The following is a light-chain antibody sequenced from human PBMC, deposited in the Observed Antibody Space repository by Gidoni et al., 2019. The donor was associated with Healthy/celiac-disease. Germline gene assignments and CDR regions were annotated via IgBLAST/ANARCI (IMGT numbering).Light chain of an antibody. CDR1: NIGSQS. Sequence: SSVLTQPPSVSVAPGQTARITCGGHNIGSQSVHWYQQKPGQAPVLVVYDDSDRPSGIPDRFSGSNSGNTATLTVSRVEAGDEADYYCQVWDSSSDHPGVFGTGTKVTVL. J-gene: IGLJ1*01. CDR3: QVWDSSSDHPGV. CDR2: DDS. V-gene: IGLV3-21*02.